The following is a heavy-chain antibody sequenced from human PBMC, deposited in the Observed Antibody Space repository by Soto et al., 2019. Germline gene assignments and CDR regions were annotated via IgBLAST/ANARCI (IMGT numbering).Heavy chain of an antibody. Sequence: ASVKVSCKASGYTFTSYYMHWVRQAPGQGLEWMGIINPSGGSTSYAQKFQGRVTMTRDTSTSTVYMELSSLRSEDTAVYYCAREMYSSSRKVPCGMDVWGQGTTVTVSS. J-gene: IGHJ6*02. CDR3: AREMYSSSRKVPCGMDV. D-gene: IGHD6-13*01. CDR2: INPSGGST. CDR1: GYTFTSYY. V-gene: IGHV1-46*01.